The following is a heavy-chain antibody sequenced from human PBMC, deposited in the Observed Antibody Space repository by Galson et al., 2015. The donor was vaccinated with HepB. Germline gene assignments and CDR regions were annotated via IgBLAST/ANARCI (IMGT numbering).Heavy chain of an antibody. CDR2: ISAYNGDT. Sequence: SVKVSCKASGYTFSSYAIRWVRQAPGQGLEWVGWISAYNGDTSYARKLQGRVTMTTDTSTSTAYMELRSLRSDDTAVYYCARGFEDPPGDYWGQGTLVTASS. CDR1: GYTFSSYA. D-gene: IGHD2-15*01. V-gene: IGHV1-18*01. CDR3: ARGFEDPPGDY. J-gene: IGHJ4*02.